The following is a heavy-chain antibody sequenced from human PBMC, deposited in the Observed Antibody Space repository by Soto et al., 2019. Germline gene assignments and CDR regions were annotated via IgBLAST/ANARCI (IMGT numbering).Heavy chain of an antibody. J-gene: IGHJ6*02. CDR3: ATQYSSSWYYYGMDV. D-gene: IGHD6-13*01. Sequence: GSLRLSCAASGFTFSSYAMSWVRQAPGKGLEWVSAISGSGGSTYYADSVKGRFTISRDDSKNTLYLQMNSLRAEDTAVYYCATQYSSSWYYYGMDVWGQGTTVTVSS. CDR1: GFTFSSYA. V-gene: IGHV3-23*01. CDR2: ISGSGGST.